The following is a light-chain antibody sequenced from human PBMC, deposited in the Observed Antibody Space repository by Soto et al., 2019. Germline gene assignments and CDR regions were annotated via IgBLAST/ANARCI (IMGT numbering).Light chain of an antibody. Sequence: EIVMTQSPATLSVSPGERVTLSCRASQSVSSSLAWYQQKPGQAPRFLIFATSNRATGIPDRFSGGGSGTDFTLTISRLEPEDFAVYYCQQFGSYPLTFGGGTKVDIK. J-gene: IGKJ4*01. CDR2: ATS. V-gene: IGKV3-20*01. CDR1: QSVSSS. CDR3: QQFGSYPLT.